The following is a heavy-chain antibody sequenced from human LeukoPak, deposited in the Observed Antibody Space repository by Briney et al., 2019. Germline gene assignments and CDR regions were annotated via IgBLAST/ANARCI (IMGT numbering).Heavy chain of an antibody. CDR2: ISWNSGSI. J-gene: IGHJ1*01. V-gene: IGHV3-9*01. D-gene: IGHD6-13*01. CDR1: GFTFDDYA. Sequence: PGGSLRLSCAASGFTFDDYAMHWVRQAPGKGLEWVSGISWNSGSIGYADSVKGRFTISRDNAKNSLYLQMNSLRAEDTAVYYCAKDQQQLVRGYFQHWGQGTLVTVSS. CDR3: AKDQQQLVRGYFQH.